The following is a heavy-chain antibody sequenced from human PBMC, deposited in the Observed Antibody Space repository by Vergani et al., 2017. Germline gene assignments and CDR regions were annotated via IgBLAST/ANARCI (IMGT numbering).Heavy chain of an antibody. CDR2: INPNSGGT. CDR1: GGTFSSYA. D-gene: IGHD2-2*01. J-gene: IGHJ4*02. CDR3: ARVGTSSNRDYFGY. V-gene: IGHV1-2*02. Sequence: QVQLVQSGAEVKKPRSSVKVSCKASGGTFSSYAISWVRQAPGQGLEWMGWINPNSGGTNYAQKFQGRVTMTRDTSISTAYMELSNLRSDDTAVYYCARVGTSSNRDYFGYWGQGTLVTVSS.